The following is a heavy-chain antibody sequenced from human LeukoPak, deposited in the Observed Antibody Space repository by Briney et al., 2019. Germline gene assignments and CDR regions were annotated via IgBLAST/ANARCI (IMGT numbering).Heavy chain of an antibody. V-gene: IGHV3-48*01. CDR2: ISGSSSTI. CDR1: GFTFRNYW. D-gene: IGHD3-22*01. CDR3: ARGSTYYDSSGQVPFDY. Sequence: PGGSLRLSCAASGFTFRNYWMSWVRQAPGKGLEWGSSISGSSSTIYYADSVKGRFTISRDNGKNTLYLQMNSLRAEDTAVYYCARGSTYYDSSGQVPFDYWGQGTLVTVSS. J-gene: IGHJ4*02.